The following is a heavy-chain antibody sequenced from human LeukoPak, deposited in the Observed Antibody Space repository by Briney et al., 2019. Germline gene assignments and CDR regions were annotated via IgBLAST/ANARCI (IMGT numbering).Heavy chain of an antibody. CDR3: AKDRYSYAFEYSDS. V-gene: IGHV3-30*18. D-gene: IGHD5-18*01. CDR2: ISNDGSKK. J-gene: IGHJ4*02. CDR1: GFTFSSYG. Sequence: GGSLRLSCAASGFTFSSYGMHWVRQAPGKGLDWVAVISNDGSKKYYADSVRGRFTISRDNSKNTLSLQVSSLRTEDTAVYYCAKDRYSYAFEYSDSWGQGTLVTVSS.